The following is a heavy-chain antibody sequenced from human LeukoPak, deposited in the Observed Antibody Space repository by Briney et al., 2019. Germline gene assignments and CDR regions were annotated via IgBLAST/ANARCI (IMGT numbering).Heavy chain of an antibody. CDR3: TATYSSGWYYFDY. Sequence: GGSLRLSCAASGFTISGSAMHWVRQASGKGLEWVGRIRSKASSYATAYAASVKGRFTISRDDSKNTAYLQMNSLKTEDTAVYYCTATYSSGWYYFDYWGQGTLVTVSS. J-gene: IGHJ4*02. CDR1: GFTISGSA. CDR2: IRSKASSYAT. V-gene: IGHV3-73*01. D-gene: IGHD6-19*01.